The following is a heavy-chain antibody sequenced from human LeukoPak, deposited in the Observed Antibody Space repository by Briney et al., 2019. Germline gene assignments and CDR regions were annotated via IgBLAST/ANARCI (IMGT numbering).Heavy chain of an antibody. V-gene: IGHV4-4*07. Sequence: SETLSLTCTVSGGSISSYYWSWIRQPAGKGLEWIGRIYTSGSTNYNPSLKSRVTMSVDTSKNQFSLKLSSVTAADTAVHYCARDHADYGDYPPLDYYYGMDVWGQGTTVTVSS. J-gene: IGHJ6*02. CDR3: ARDHADYGDYPPLDYYYGMDV. CDR2: IYTSGST. CDR1: GGSISSYY. D-gene: IGHD4-17*01.